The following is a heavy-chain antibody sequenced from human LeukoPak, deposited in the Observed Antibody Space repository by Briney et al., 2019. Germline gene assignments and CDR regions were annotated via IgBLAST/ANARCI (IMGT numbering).Heavy chain of an antibody. CDR3: ARGYTAPRRGPFDY. V-gene: IGHV4-34*01. CDR2: INHSGST. J-gene: IGHJ4*02. CDR1: GGSFSGYY. D-gene: IGHD1-1*01. Sequence: SETLSLTCAVYGGSFSGYYWSWIRQPPGKGLEWIGEINHSGSTNYNPPLKSRVTISVDTSKNQFSLKLSSVTAADTAVYYCARGYTAPRRGPFDYWGQGTLVTVSS.